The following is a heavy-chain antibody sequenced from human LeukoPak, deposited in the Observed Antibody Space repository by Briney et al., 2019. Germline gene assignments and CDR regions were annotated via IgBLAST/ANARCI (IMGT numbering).Heavy chain of an antibody. J-gene: IGHJ4*02. CDR2: MKSNSGDT. CDR1: GYTFTGYD. V-gene: IGHV1-8*01. D-gene: IGHD6-13*01. CDR3: ARGEYSSSWYPFDY. Sequence: GASVKVSCKTSGYTFTGYDINWVRQAPGQGLEWMGWMKSNSGDTHFAQKFQGRLTMTRNNSINTAFMELSSLRSEDAAVYYCARGEYSSSWYPFDYWGQGSLVTVSS.